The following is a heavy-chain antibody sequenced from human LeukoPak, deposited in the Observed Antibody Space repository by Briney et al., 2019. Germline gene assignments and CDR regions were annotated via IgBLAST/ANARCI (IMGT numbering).Heavy chain of an antibody. CDR2: INPNSGGT. J-gene: IGHJ3*02. CDR1: GYTFTGYY. D-gene: IGHD3-3*02. Sequence: ASVKVSCKASGYTFTGYYMHWVRRAPGHGLEWMGWINPNSGGTNYAQKFQGWVTMTRDTSISTAYMELSRLRSDDTVVYYCARGFSRRDAFDIWGQGTMVTVSS. V-gene: IGHV1-2*04. CDR3: ARGFSRRDAFDI.